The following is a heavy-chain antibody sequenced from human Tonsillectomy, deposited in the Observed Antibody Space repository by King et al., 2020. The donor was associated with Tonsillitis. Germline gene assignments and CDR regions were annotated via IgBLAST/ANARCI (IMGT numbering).Heavy chain of an antibody. CDR3: ARDRRSSGWFYFAF. J-gene: IGHJ4*02. CDR1: GFTFSNYW. CDR2: IRKDGSNK. D-gene: IGHD6-19*01. Sequence: VQLVESGGGLVQPGGSLRLSCAASGFTFSNYWMSWVRQAPGKGLEWVANIRKDGSNKDYANSVKGRFTISRDNSKNTLYLQMNSLRAEDTAVYYCARDRRSSGWFYFAFWGQGILVTVSS. V-gene: IGHV3-7*01.